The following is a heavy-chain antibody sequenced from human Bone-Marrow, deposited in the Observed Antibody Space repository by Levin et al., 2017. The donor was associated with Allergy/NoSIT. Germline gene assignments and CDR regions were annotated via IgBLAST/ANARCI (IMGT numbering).Heavy chain of an antibody. CDR1: GFTFSDYY. Sequence: GGSLRLSCAASGFTFSDYYMSWIRQAPGKGLEWVSYISSSSSYTNYADSVKGRFTISRDNAKNSLYLQMNSLRAEDTAVYYCARDPGARGSETTAMVTSYFDYWGQGTLVTVSS. CDR3: ARDPGARGSETTAMVTSYFDY. D-gene: IGHD5-18*01. V-gene: IGHV3-11*05. J-gene: IGHJ4*02. CDR2: ISSSSSYT.